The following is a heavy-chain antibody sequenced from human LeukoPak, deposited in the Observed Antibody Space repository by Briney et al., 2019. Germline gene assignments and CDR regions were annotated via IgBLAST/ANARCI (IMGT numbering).Heavy chain of an antibody. V-gene: IGHV4-34*01. CDR1: GGSFSGYY. D-gene: IGHD3-22*01. CDR2: INHSGST. Sequence: SETLSLTCAVYGGSFSGYYWSWIRQPPGKGLEWIGEINHSGSTNYNPSLKSRVTISVDTSKNQFSLKLSSVTAADTAVYYCARSSSGFYYGYWGQGTLVTVSS. J-gene: IGHJ4*02. CDR3: ARSSSGFYYGY.